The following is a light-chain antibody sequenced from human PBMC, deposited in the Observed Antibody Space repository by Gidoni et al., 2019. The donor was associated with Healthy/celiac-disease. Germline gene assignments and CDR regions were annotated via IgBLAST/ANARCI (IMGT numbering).Light chain of an antibody. J-gene: IGKJ1*01. CDR1: QSVSSSY. V-gene: IGKV3-20*01. CDR3: QQYGSSPWT. CDR2: GAS. Sequence: EIVLTQSPGTLSLSPGERATLSCRSSQSVSSSYLAWYQQKPGPPPRLLIYGASSRATGIPDRFSGSGSGTDFTLTISRLEPEDFAVYYWQQYGSSPWTFXXXTKVEIK.